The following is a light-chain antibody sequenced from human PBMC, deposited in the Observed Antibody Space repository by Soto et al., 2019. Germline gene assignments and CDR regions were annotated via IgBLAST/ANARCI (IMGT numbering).Light chain of an antibody. Sequence: QSALTQPPSASGSPGQSVTISCTGTGSDIGGYNFVSWYQQRPGKVPKLIIYEVNKRPSGVPDRFSGSKSGNTASLTVSGLQADDEADYYCSSYAGTNNRYVFGTGTKPTVL. J-gene: IGLJ1*01. CDR2: EVN. CDR3: SSYAGTNNRYV. CDR1: GSDIGGYNF. V-gene: IGLV2-8*01.